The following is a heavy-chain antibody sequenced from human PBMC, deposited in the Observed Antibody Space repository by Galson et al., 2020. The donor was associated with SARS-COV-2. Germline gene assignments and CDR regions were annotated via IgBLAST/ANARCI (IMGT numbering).Heavy chain of an antibody. J-gene: IGHJ4*02. CDR1: GGSISSGGYY. CDR2: IYSSGST. CDR3: ARASRTIFGVVKHFDY. Sequence: ETSETLSLTCTVSGGSISSGGYYWSWIRQHPGKGLEWIGYIYSSGSTYYNPSLKSRVTISVDTSKNQFSLKLSSVTAADTAVYYCARASRTIFGVVKHFDYWGQGTLVTVSS. D-gene: IGHD3-3*01. V-gene: IGHV4-31*03.